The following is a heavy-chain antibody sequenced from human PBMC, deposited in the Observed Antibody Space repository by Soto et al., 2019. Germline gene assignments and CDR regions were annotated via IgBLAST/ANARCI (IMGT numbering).Heavy chain of an antibody. CDR2: ISKTGSTI. V-gene: IGHV3-48*02. J-gene: IGHJ4*02. D-gene: IGHD3-22*01. CDR1: GFTFNSYS. CDR3: ARGHSSGHLFDF. Sequence: XVSLRLSCAGSGFTFNSYSMNWVRQAPGKGLEWVSYISKTGSTIYYADSVRGRFSISRDNAKNSLYLQMNSLRDEDTAMYYCARGHSSGHLFDFWGQGSLVTVSS.